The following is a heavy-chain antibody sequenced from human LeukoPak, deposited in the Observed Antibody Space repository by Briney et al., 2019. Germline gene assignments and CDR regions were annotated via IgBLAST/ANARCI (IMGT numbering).Heavy chain of an antibody. CDR1: GVSISYYY. Sequence: NPSETLSLTCTVSGVSISYYYRSWIRQSPGKGLEWIGYVYYSGTTNYNPSLKSRVTISVDTSKNQFSLQLRSVTAADTAVYYCAREDPQTRVPEGMDVWGQGTTVTVSS. CDR3: AREDPQTRVPEGMDV. CDR2: VYYSGTT. D-gene: IGHD4/OR15-4a*01. J-gene: IGHJ6*02. V-gene: IGHV4-59*01.